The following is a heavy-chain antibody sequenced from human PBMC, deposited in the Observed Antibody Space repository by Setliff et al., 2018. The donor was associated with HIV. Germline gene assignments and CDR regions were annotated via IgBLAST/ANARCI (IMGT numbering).Heavy chain of an antibody. V-gene: IGHV4-34*01. CDR3: ARGHTKNYYGGDFFDY. CDR2: IIHSGST. Sequence: PSETLSLTCAVYGGSFSGYYWSWIRQPPGKGLEWIGEIIHSGSTNYNPSLKSRVAISVDTSKNLFSLKLTSVTPADTAVYFCARGHTKNYYGGDFFDYWGQGSLVTVSS. J-gene: IGHJ4*02. D-gene: IGHD1-26*01. CDR1: GGSFSGYY.